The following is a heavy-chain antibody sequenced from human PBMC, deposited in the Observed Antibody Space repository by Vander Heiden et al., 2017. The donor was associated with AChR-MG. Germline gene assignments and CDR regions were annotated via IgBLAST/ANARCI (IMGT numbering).Heavy chain of an antibody. CDR3: ARRQLCSGGSCYSGSDY. D-gene: IGHD2-15*01. Sequence: EVQLVQSGAEVKKPGESLKISCKGSGYSFTSYWIGWVRTMPGKGLEWMGIIYPGDPDTRYRPSFQGQGPLSADQSISTAFLQWSSLKASDPALYYCARRQLCSGGSCYSGSDYWGQGTLVTVSS. CDR2: IYPGDPDT. J-gene: IGHJ4*02. V-gene: IGHV5-51*01. CDR1: GYSFTSYW.